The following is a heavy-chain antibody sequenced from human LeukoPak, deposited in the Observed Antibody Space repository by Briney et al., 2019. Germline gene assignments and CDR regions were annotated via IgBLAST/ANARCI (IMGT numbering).Heavy chain of an antibody. D-gene: IGHD3-10*01. J-gene: IGHJ4*02. V-gene: IGHV3-48*02. CDR3: ARDPGHSSVGEPKHNDY. CDR2: ISSSSSTK. Sequence: PGGSPRLSCAASGFTFSRYSMNWVRQAPGKGLEWVSYISSSSSTKYYADSVKGRFTIYRDNAKSSLYLQMNSLRDEGTAVYFCARDPGHSSVGEPKHNDYWGQGTLVTVSS. CDR1: GFTFSRYS.